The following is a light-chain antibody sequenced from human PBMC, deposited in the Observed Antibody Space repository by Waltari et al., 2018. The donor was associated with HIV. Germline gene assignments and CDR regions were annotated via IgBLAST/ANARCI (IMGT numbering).Light chain of an antibody. J-gene: IGLJ2*01. Sequence: SYVLTQPPSVSVAPGKTARITCGGNKIGSKSVYWYQQKPGQAPVLVIYDDSDRPSGIPERFSGSNSGNTATLTISRVEAGDEADYYCQVWDGSSDHVVFGGGTKLTVL. CDR1: KIGSKS. V-gene: IGLV3-21*04. CDR3: QVWDGSSDHVV. CDR2: DDS.